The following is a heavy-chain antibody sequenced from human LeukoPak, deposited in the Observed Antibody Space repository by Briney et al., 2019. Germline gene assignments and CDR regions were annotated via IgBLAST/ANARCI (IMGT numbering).Heavy chain of an antibody. D-gene: IGHD3-3*01. J-gene: IGHJ4*02. Sequence: GGSLRLSCAASGFTFDDYGMSWVRQAPGKGLEWVAFIRYDGSNKYYTDSVKGRFTISRDNSKNTLYLQMNSLRAEDTAVYYCAKDLSIFGVVNGVFDYWGQGTLVTVSS. CDR2: IRYDGSNK. CDR3: AKDLSIFGVVNGVFDY. V-gene: IGHV3-30*02. CDR1: GFTFDDYG.